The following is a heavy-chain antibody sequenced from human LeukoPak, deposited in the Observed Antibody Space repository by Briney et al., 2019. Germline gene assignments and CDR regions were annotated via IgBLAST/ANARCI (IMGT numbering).Heavy chain of an antibody. V-gene: IGHV3-48*02. CDR2: ISGSSSST. CDR1: GFTFSSYE. CDR3: ARNPGGIGDY. D-gene: IGHD4-23*01. Sequence: PGGSLRLSCAVSGFTFSSYEMNWVRQAPGKGLEWVSFISGSSSSTFYADSVKGRFTVTRDNAKNSLYLQMNSLRDEDTAVYYCARNPGGIGDYWGQGTLVTVSS. J-gene: IGHJ4*02.